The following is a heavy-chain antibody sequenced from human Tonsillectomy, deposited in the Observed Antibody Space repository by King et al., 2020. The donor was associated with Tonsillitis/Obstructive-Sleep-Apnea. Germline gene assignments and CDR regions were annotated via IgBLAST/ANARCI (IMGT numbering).Heavy chain of an antibody. V-gene: IGHV3-30*04. Sequence: QLVQSGGGVVQPGRSLRLSCAASGFTFSSYAMYWVRQAPGKGLEWVAVISYDGSNKYYADSVKGRFTISRDNSKNTLYLQMNSLRAEDTAVYYCARDGSSGWYGGLDYWGQGTLVTVSS. CDR1: GFTFSSYA. J-gene: IGHJ4*02. D-gene: IGHD6-19*01. CDR2: ISYDGSNK. CDR3: ARDGSSGWYGGLDY.